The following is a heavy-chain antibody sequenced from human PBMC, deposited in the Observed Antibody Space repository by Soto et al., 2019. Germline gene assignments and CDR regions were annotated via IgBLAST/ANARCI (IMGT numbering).Heavy chain of an antibody. J-gene: IGHJ3*02. CDR3: ARDRMWEQPPPDAFDT. V-gene: IGHV3-33*01. CDR2: IWYDETNK. CDR1: GFTFSSYG. D-gene: IGHD1-26*01. Sequence: QVQLVESGGGVVQPGRSLRLSCAASGFTFSSYGIHWVRQPPGKGLEWVAVIWYDETNKFYADFVEGRFTISRDNSKNTVYLKMNSLRVEDTAVYYCARDRMWEQPPPDAFDTWGQGTMVTVSS.